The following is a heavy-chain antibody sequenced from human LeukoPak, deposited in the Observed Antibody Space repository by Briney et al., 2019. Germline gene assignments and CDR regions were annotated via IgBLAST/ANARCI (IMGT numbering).Heavy chain of an antibody. J-gene: IGHJ3*02. Sequence: ASVKVSCKASGYTFTGYYMHWVRQAPGQGLEWMGIINPSVGSTSYAQKFQGRVTMTRDTSTSTVYMELSSLRSEDTAVYYCAGGAPFAVAGPDAFDIWGQGTMVTVSS. CDR2: INPSVGST. CDR3: AGGAPFAVAGPDAFDI. V-gene: IGHV1-46*01. D-gene: IGHD6-19*01. CDR1: GYTFTGYY.